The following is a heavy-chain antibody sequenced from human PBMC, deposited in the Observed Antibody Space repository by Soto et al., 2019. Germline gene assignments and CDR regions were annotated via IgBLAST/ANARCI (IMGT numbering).Heavy chain of an antibody. CDR3: ARHGGDTAMAQFDY. D-gene: IGHD5-18*01. CDR2: IYYSGST. V-gene: IGHV4-39*01. Sequence: QLQLQESGPGLVKPSETLSLTCTVSGGSISSSSYYWGWIRQPPGKGLEWIGSIYYSGSTYYNPSLKSRVTISVDTSKNQFSLKLSSVTAADTAVYYCARHGGDTAMAQFDYWGQGTLVTVSS. CDR1: GGSISSSSYY. J-gene: IGHJ4*02.